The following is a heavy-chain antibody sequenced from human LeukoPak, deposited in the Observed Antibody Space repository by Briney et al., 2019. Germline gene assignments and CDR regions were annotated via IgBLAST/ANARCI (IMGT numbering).Heavy chain of an antibody. CDR1: GYTFTGYY. CDR3: AAKKIRSAALDY. CDR2: INPNSGGT. Sequence: ASVKVSCKASGYTFTGYYMHWVRQAPGQGLEWMGWINPNSGGTNYAQKFQGRVTMTRDTSISTAYMELSRLRSDDTAVYYCAAKKIRSAALDYWGQGTLVTVSS. J-gene: IGHJ4*02. V-gene: IGHV1-2*02. D-gene: IGHD2-15*01.